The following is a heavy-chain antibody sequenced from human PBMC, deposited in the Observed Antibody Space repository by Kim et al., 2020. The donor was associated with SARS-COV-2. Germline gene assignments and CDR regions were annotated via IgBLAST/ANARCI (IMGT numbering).Heavy chain of an antibody. CDR3: TRGDFPY. CDR2: IKQDGSEK. V-gene: IGHV3-7*01. CDR1: GFTFSKYW. J-gene: IGHJ4*02. Sequence: GGSLRLSCVVSGFTFSKYWMSWVRQAPGKGLEWVANIKQDGSEKHYVDSVKGRFTIFRDNTKNSLYLQMNSLRAEDTAVYYCTRGDFPYWGQGTLVTVSS.